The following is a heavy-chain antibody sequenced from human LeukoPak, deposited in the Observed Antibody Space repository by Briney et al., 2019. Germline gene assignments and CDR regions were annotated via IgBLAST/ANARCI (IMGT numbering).Heavy chain of an antibody. D-gene: IGHD6-13*01. J-gene: IGHJ4*02. CDR2: IQYDGSNK. Sequence: PGGSLRLSCTASGFTFSNYDIHWVRQAPGKGLEWVAFIQYDGSNKYYADSVKGRFTISRDNSKNTLYLLMNSLRAEDTAVYYCAKVSGVGSSWSPFGYWGQGTLVTVSS. V-gene: IGHV3-30*02. CDR3: AKVSGVGSSWSPFGY. CDR1: GFTFSNYD.